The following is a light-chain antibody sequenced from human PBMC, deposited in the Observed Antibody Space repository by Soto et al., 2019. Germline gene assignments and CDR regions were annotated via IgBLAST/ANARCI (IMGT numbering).Light chain of an antibody. CDR1: QGISSA. CDR2: DAS. Sequence: AIQLTQSPSSLSASVGDRVTITCRASQGISSALARYQQKPGKAPKLLIYDASSLESGVPSRFSGSGSGTDFTLTISSLQPEDFATYYCQQFNNYPHFGGGTKVDIK. CDR3: QQFNNYPH. V-gene: IGKV1D-13*01. J-gene: IGKJ4*01.